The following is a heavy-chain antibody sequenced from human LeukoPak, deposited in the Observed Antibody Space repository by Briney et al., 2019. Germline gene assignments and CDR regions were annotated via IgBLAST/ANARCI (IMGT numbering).Heavy chain of an antibody. D-gene: IGHD6-19*01. V-gene: IGHV3-23*01. J-gene: IGHJ4*02. CDR2: ISGSGGST. Sequence: GGSLRLSCAASGFTLSSYAMSWVRQAPGKGLEWVSAISGSGGSTYYADSVKGRFTISRDNSKNTLYLQMNSLRAEDTAVYYCAKDAEQWLVGSHFDYWGQGTLVTVSS. CDR1: GFTLSSYA. CDR3: AKDAEQWLVGSHFDY.